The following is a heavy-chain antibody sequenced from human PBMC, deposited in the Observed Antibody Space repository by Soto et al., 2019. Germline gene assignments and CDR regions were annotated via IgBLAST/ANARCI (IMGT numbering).Heavy chain of an antibody. CDR2: IIPILGIA. CDR3: ARAGSYYDSSGYYLGAFDI. Sequence: SAKVSCKDSGGTFGSYTICWLRQYPRQGLEWMGRIIPILGIANYAQKFQGRVTITADKSTSTAYMELSSLRSEDTAVYYCARAGSYYDSSGYYLGAFDIWGQGTMVNVSS. D-gene: IGHD3-22*01. V-gene: IGHV1-69*02. CDR1: GGTFGSYT. J-gene: IGHJ3*02.